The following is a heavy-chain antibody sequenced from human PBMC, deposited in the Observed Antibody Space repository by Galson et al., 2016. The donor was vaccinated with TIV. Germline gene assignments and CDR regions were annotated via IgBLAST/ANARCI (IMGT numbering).Heavy chain of an antibody. V-gene: IGHV3-23*01. CDR3: ASRDIAVIPAAIVFDY. D-gene: IGHD2-2*01. CDR1: GFTFANYA. Sequence: LRLSCAASGFTFANYAMSWVRQAPGKGLEWVSTISSSGGHTYYADSVKGRFTISRDNSKNALYVQINNLRAEDTAVYYCASRDIAVIPAAIVFDYWGQGTLVTVSS. J-gene: IGHJ4*02. CDR2: ISSSGGHT.